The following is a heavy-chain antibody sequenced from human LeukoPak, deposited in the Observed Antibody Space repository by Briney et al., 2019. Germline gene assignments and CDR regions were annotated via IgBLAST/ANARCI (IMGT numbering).Heavy chain of an antibody. Sequence: KPSETLSLTCTVSGGSIDSSSYCWGWIRQPPGKGLERIGSIYYSGSTHYNPSLKSRVTISVDTSKNQFSLKLSSVTAADTAVYYCARRRDSSWFDFDYWGQGTLVTVSS. CDR2: IYYSGST. CDR3: ARRRDSSWFDFDY. CDR1: GGSIDSSSYC. V-gene: IGHV4-39*01. J-gene: IGHJ4*02. D-gene: IGHD6-13*01.